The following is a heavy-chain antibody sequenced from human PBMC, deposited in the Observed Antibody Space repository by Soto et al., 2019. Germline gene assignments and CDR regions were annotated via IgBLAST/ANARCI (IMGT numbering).Heavy chain of an antibody. CDR1: GFTFSNYA. CDR2: ISGSGGST. D-gene: IGHD6-13*01. V-gene: IGHV3-23*01. J-gene: IGHJ4*02. Sequence: GGSLRLSCAASGFTFSNYAVTWVRQAPGKGLEWVSTISGSGGSTYYADSGKGRFTISRDNSKTTLYLQMNSLRAEDTAVYYCAKDQGSSWYEIDYWGQGTLVTVSS. CDR3: AKDQGSSWYEIDY.